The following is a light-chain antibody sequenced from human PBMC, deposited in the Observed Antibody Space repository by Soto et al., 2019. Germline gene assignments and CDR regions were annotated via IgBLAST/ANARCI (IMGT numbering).Light chain of an antibody. J-gene: IGKJ5*01. V-gene: IGKV3-15*01. CDR1: QGVSSN. CDR2: GAS. CDR3: QQYDNWPIT. Sequence: EIVMTQSPATLSVSPGERATLSCRASQGVSSNLAWYQQKPRQAPRLLIYGASTRATGIPARFSGSGSGTEFTLTISSLQSEDFAVFYCQQYDNWPITFGQGTRLEIK.